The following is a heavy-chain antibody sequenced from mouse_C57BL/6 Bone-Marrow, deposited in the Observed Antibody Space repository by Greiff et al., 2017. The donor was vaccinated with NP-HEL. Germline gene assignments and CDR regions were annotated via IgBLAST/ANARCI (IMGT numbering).Heavy chain of an antibody. D-gene: IGHD1-1*01. J-gene: IGHJ2*01. CDR1: GSTFTSYW. V-gene: IGHV1-72*01. CDR2: IDPNSGGT. Sequence: QVQLQQSGAELVKPGASVKLSCKASGSTFTSYWMHWVKQRPGRGLEWIGRIDPNSGGTKYNEKFKSKATLTVDKPSSTAYMQLSSLTSEDSAVYYCAKGASNYYGSTYFDYWGQGTTLTVSS. CDR3: AKGASNYYGSTYFDY.